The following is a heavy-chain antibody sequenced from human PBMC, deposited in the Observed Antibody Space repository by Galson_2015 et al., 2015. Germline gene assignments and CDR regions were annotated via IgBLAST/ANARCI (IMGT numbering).Heavy chain of an antibody. CDR2: ISSSSSTI. J-gene: IGHJ3*02. CDR3: ARELHAFDI. D-gene: IGHD2-21*01. Sequence: SLRLSCAASGFTFSSYSMNWVRQAPGKGLECVSYISSSSSTIYYADSVKGRFTIPRDNAKNSLYLQMNSLRAEDTAVYYCARELHAFDIWGQGTMVAVSS. V-gene: IGHV3-48*01. CDR1: GFTFSSYS.